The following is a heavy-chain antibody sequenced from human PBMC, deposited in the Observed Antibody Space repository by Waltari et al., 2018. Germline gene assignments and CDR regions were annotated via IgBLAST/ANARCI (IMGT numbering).Heavy chain of an antibody. CDR2: IYYSGST. Sequence: QLQLQESGPGLVKPSETLSLTCTVSGGTISSSSYYWGWSRQPPGKGLEWIGSIYYSGSTYYNPSLKSRVTISVDTSKNQFSLKLSSVTAADTAVYYCARQSDILTGYYSWFDPWGQGTLVTVSS. J-gene: IGHJ5*02. V-gene: IGHV4-39*07. D-gene: IGHD3-9*01. CDR3: ARQSDILTGYYSWFDP. CDR1: GGTISSSSYY.